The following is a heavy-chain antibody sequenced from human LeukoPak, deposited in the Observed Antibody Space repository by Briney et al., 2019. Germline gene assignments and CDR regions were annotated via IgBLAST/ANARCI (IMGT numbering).Heavy chain of an antibody. D-gene: IGHD2-21*02. J-gene: IGHJ5*01. CDR2: IHPDGIEK. CDR1: GFTFRTYW. CDR3: SRGDDFSGDS. V-gene: IGHV3-7*04. Sequence: GGSLRLSCAASGFTFRTYWMSWVRQAPGKGLEWVANIHPDGIEKYRVDSVKGRFTIFRDNARNLPYLQMSSLRADDTAVYYCSRGDDFSGDSWGQGTLVTVSS.